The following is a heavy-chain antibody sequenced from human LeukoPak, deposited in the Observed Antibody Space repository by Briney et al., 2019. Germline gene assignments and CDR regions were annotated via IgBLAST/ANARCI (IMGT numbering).Heavy chain of an antibody. CDR2: ISYDGKSQ. V-gene: IGHV3-30*18. CDR3: AKGGVVRGYYGMGV. Sequence: GGSLRLSCAASGFTFSSHGMHWVRQAPGKGLEWVGVISYDGKSQKYADSVKGRFTISRDNSRDTPYLQMNSLRAEDTAVYYCAKGGVVRGYYGMGVWGQGTTVAVSS. D-gene: IGHD3-10*01. J-gene: IGHJ6*02. CDR1: GFTFSSHG.